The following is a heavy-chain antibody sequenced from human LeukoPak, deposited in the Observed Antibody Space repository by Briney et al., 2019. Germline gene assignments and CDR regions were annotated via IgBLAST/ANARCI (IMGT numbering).Heavy chain of an antibody. CDR1: GFTFTSYT. CDR3: ARNFDS. Sequence: GGSLRLSCAASGFTFTSYTMNWVRQAPGKGLEWVSYITSSSSTIYYADSVKGRFTMSRDNAENSLYLQMNSLRAEDTAVYCCARNFDSWGQGTLVTVSS. CDR2: ITSSSSTI. V-gene: IGHV3-48*01. D-gene: IGHD2/OR15-2a*01. J-gene: IGHJ4*02.